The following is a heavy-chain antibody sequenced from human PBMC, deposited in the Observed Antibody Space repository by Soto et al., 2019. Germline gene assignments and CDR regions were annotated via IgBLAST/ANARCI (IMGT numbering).Heavy chain of an antibody. J-gene: IGHJ4*02. Sequence: QVQLVQSGAEVKKPGASVKVSCKASGYTFTGYYMHWVRQAPGQGLEWMGWINPNSGGTNYAQKFQGWVTMTRDTSISTADMELSRLRSDDTAVYYCASSLLNEAAAGHPLDSWGQGALVTVSS. D-gene: IGHD6-13*01. CDR3: ASSLLNEAAAGHPLDS. V-gene: IGHV1-2*04. CDR1: GYTFTGYY. CDR2: INPNSGGT.